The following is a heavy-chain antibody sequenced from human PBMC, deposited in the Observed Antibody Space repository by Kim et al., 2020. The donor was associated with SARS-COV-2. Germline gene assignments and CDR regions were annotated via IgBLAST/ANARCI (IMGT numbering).Heavy chain of an antibody. V-gene: IGHV3-30*03. CDR2: ISYDGSNK. CDR3: ARTDGAYYYGMEV. CDR1: GFIFNNYA. Sequence: GGSLRLSCAASGFIFNNYAMHWVRQAPGKGLDWVAVISYDGSNKKYADSVKGRFTISRDNSKRTLYLQANNLRVEDTSVYYCARTDGAYYYGMEVWGKGTTVTVSS. D-gene: IGHD3-10*01. J-gene: IGHJ6*04.